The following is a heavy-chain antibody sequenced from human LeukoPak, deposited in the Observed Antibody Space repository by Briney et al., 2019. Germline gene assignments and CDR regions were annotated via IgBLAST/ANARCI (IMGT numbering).Heavy chain of an antibody. CDR2: IYSGGST. J-gene: IGHJ4*02. CDR1: GFTVSSNY. V-gene: IGHV3-66*01. CDR3: ARDRSSFFFDY. Sequence: GGSLRLSCAASGFTVSSNYMSWVRQAPGKGLEWVSVIYSGGSTYYADSVKGRFTISRDNSKNTLYLQMNSLRAEDTAVYYCARDRSSFFFDYWGQGTLVTVSS. D-gene: IGHD6-6*01.